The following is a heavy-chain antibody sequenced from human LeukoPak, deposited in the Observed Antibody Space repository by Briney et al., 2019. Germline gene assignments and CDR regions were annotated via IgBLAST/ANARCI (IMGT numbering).Heavy chain of an antibody. CDR2: IGTDGSSK. D-gene: IGHD3-22*01. J-gene: IGHJ4*02. CDR1: GFTFSNYG. CDR3: ARDYDSSGYYPFELPDY. V-gene: IGHV3-33*01. Sequence: RGSLRLSCAASGFTFSNYGIHWVRQAPGKGLDWVAVIGTDGSSKYYADSVKGRFTVSRDNSKSSVYLQMSSLRAEDTAVYYCARDYDSSGYYPFELPDYWGQGTLVTVSS.